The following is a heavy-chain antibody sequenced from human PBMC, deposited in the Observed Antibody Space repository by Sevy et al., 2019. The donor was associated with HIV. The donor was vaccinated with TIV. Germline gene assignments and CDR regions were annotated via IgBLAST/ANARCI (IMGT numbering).Heavy chain of an antibody. Sequence: GGSLRLSCAASGFTFSSYEMNWVRQAPGKGLKWVSYISSSGSTIYYADSVKGRFTISRDNAKNSLYLQMNSLRAEDTAVYYCARDAVTDFDYWGQGTLVTVSS. D-gene: IGHD2-21*02. CDR3: ARDAVTDFDY. J-gene: IGHJ4*02. V-gene: IGHV3-48*03. CDR2: ISSSGSTI. CDR1: GFTFSSYE.